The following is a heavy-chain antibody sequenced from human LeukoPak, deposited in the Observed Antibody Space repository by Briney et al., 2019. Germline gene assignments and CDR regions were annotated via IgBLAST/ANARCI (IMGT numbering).Heavy chain of an antibody. Sequence: SETLSLTCTVSGGSISSGGYYWSWIRQHPGKGLEWIGYIYYSGSTYYNPSLKSRVTISIDTSKNQFSLKLSSVTAADTAVYYCAKTRPNSGRAFDYWGQGTLVTVSP. V-gene: IGHV4-31*03. CDR3: AKTRPNSGRAFDY. CDR1: GGSISSGGYY. D-gene: IGHD1-26*01. J-gene: IGHJ4*02. CDR2: IYYSGST.